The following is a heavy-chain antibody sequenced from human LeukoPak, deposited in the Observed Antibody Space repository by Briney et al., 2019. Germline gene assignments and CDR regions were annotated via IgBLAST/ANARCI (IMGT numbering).Heavy chain of an antibody. CDR3: ATSHDSSACG. Sequence: GGSLRLSCAASGYTFSSYWMSWVRQAPGKGLEWVANINQDGSVKHYVESGKGRFTISRDNAKNSAYLQMHSLIAEETAVYYWATSHDSSACGWGEATLVTVS. D-gene: IGHD3-22*01. V-gene: IGHV3-7*01. CDR2: INQDGSVK. J-gene: IGHJ4*02. CDR1: GYTFSSYW.